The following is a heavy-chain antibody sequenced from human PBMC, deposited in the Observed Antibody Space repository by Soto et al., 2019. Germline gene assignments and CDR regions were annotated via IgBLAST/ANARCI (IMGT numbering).Heavy chain of an antibody. J-gene: IGHJ3*01. CDR2: ISNDGSDK. V-gene: IGHV3-30*18. Sequence: QVQLVESGGGVVQPGRSLRLSCAASGFTFNNYGMHWVRQAPGKGLEWVAVISNDGSDKYYADSVKGRLTISRDNSKNTVYLQINSLRAEDTAVYYCAKDQGIAASHGIDWGQGTMVTVPS. CDR1: GFTFNNYG. CDR3: AKDQGIAASHGID. D-gene: IGHD6-13*01.